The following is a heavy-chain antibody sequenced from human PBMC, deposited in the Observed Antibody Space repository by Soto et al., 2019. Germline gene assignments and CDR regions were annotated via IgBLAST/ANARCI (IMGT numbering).Heavy chain of an antibody. CDR1: GFTFSSYA. D-gene: IGHD6-19*01. V-gene: IGHV3-23*01. Sequence: LRLSCAASGFTFSSYAMSWVRQAPGKGLEWVSAISGSGGSTYYADSVKGRFTISRDNSKNTLYLQMNSLRAEDTAVYYCAKDDQWLVGNNDYWGQGTLVTVSS. CDR2: ISGSGGST. CDR3: AKDDQWLVGNNDY. J-gene: IGHJ4*02.